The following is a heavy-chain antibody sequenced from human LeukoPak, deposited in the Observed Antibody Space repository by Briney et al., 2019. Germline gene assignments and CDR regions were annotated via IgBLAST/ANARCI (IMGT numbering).Heavy chain of an antibody. CDR2: INHSGST. CDR1: GGSFSGYY. CDR3: ARVRSGSYYLDY. V-gene: IGHV4-34*01. Sequence: SETLSLTCAVYGGSFSGYYWSWIRQPPGKGLEWIGEINHSGSTNYNPSLKSRGTISVDTSKNQFSLKLSSVTAADTAVYYCARVRSGSYYLDYWGQGTLVTVSS. D-gene: IGHD1-26*01. J-gene: IGHJ4*02.